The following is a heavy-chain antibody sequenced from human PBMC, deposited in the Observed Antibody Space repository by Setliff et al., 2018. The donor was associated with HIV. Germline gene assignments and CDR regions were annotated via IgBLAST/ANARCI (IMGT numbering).Heavy chain of an antibody. D-gene: IGHD6-13*01. Sequence: PGGSLRLSCAASGFTFSSYGMHWVRQAPGKGLEWVAFIRYDGSNKYYADSVKGRFTISRDNSKNTLYLQMNSLRAEDTAVYYCAKDGYSSSWYHPCCWGQGTLVTVSS. CDR2: IRYDGSNK. CDR3: AKDGYSSSWYHPCC. CDR1: GFTFSSYG. J-gene: IGHJ4*02. V-gene: IGHV3-30*02.